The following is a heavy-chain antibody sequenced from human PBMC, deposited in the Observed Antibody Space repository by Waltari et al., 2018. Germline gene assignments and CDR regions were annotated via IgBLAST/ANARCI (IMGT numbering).Heavy chain of an antibody. D-gene: IGHD2-21*01. CDR3: GKGIGGGCYDY. V-gene: IGHV1-2*06. Sequence: QVQLVQSGAEAKKPGASVKASCKASGYTFTGYYLHWVRKAPGQGLEWMGRVKPNRGGTNKGQRFQGRVTKTKDSTINTAHRGLSWVGTDETAGDYGGKGIGGGCYDYWGQGTLVTVSS. CDR1: GYTFTGYY. CDR2: VKPNRGGT. J-gene: IGHJ4*02.